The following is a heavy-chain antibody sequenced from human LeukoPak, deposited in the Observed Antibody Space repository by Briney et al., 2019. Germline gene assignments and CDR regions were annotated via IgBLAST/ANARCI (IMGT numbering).Heavy chain of an antibody. J-gene: IGHJ5*02. CDR2: IYYSGST. D-gene: IGHD5-18*01. CDR1: GGSISSGGYS. Sequence: PSETLSLTCAVSGGSISSGGYSWSWIRQPPGKGLEWIGYIYYSGSTYYNPSLKSRVTISVDTSKNQFSLKLSSVTAADTAVYYCARGGTWIQLWWGSWFDPWGQGTLVTVSS. CDR3: ARGGTWIQLWWGSWFDP. V-gene: IGHV4-30-4*07.